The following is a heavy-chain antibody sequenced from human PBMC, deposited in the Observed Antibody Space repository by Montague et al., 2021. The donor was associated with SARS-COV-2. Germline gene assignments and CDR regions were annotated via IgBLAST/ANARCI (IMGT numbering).Heavy chain of an antibody. CDR1: GFTFSSYA. D-gene: IGHD5-12*01. Sequence: SLRLSCAASGFTFSSYAMSWVRQAPGKGLEWVSAISGSGGSTYYADSVKGRFTISRDNSKNTLYLQMNSLRAEDTAVYYCAKDSSIVATTLWAYNWFDPWGQGTLVPVSS. J-gene: IGHJ5*02. CDR3: AKDSSIVATTLWAYNWFDP. CDR2: ISGSGGST. V-gene: IGHV3-23*01.